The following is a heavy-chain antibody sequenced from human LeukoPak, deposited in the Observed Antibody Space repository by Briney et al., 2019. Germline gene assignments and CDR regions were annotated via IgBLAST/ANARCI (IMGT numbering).Heavy chain of an antibody. Sequence: GGSLRLSCVASGFTFSSHTMNWVRQAPGKGLEWVSIISSGGNTYYADSVKGRFTISRDISKNTLYLQMNGLRAEDTAVYYCAREVRGYYFDYWGQGTLVTVSS. J-gene: IGHJ4*02. CDR3: AREVRGYYFDY. D-gene: IGHD3-22*01. CDR2: ISSGGNT. CDR1: GFTFSSHT. V-gene: IGHV3-53*01.